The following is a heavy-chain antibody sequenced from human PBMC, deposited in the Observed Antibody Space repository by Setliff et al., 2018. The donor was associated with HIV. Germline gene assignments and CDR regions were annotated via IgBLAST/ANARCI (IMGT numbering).Heavy chain of an antibody. CDR3: ARGEGSGWDTVEENYYNLDV. CDR2: IIPAFGTA. V-gene: IGHV1-69*13. D-gene: IGHD6-19*01. CDR1: GGTFSASG. J-gene: IGHJ6*02. Sequence: SVKVSCKASGGTFSASGFSWVRQAPGQGLEWMGGIIPAFGTADYAQKFQGRVTITADASTSTAYMELISLRSEDTAVYYCARGEGSGWDTVEENYYNLDVWGPGTTVTDSS.